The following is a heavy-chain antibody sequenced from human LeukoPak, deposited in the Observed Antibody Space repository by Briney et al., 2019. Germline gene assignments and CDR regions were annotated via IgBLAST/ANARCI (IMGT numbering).Heavy chain of an antibody. J-gene: IGHJ5*02. CDR3: AKDPYYDFWSGYRVDNWFDP. CDR2: ISGSGGST. Sequence: GGSLRLSCAASGFTFSSYAMSWVRQAPGKGLEWVSAISGSGGSTYYADSVKGRFTISRDNFKNTLYLQMNSLRAEDTAVYYCAKDPYYDFWSGYRVDNWFDPWGQGTLVTVSS. D-gene: IGHD3-3*01. CDR1: GFTFSSYA. V-gene: IGHV3-23*01.